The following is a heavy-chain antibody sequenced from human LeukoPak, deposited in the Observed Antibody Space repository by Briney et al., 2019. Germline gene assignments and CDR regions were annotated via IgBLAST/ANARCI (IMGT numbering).Heavy chain of an antibody. D-gene: IGHD1-20*01. Sequence: SETLSLTCTVSGGSISSYYWSWIRQPPGKGLEWIGYIYCSGSTNYNPSLKSRVTISVDTSKNQFSLKLSSVTAADTAVYYCARRKYNWNDVEYFDYWGQGTLVTVS. CDR1: GGSISSYY. J-gene: IGHJ4*02. CDR3: ARRKYNWNDVEYFDY. CDR2: IYCSGST. V-gene: IGHV4-59*01.